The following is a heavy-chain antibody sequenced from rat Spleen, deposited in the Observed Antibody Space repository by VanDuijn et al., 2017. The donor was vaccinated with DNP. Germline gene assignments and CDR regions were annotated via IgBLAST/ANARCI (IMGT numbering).Heavy chain of an antibody. CDR2: LSTGRGTT. CDR3: ARHMDTGPYYAMDV. V-gene: IGHV5-25*01. Sequence: EVQLVESGEHLVQPGGSMKLSCAASGFTFSHYYMAWVRQAPTTGLEWVASLSTGRGTTYYRDSVKVRLTISRDNAKSMLYLQVDSLRPEDTATYYCARHMDTGPYYAMDVWGRGISVTVSS. D-gene: IGHD4-1*01. CDR1: GFTFSHYY. J-gene: IGHJ4*01.